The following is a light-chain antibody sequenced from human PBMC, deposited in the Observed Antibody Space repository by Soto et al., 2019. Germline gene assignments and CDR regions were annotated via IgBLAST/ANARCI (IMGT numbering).Light chain of an antibody. Sequence: EIVLTQSPATVSFGAWEVATLSCRASQSGSSNLAWYQQKPGQAPRLLIYGASTRATGIPARFSGSGSGTEFTLTISSLQSQDFAVYYCQQYHNWPQTFGQGTKVDIK. CDR2: GAS. J-gene: IGKJ1*01. V-gene: IGKV3-15*01. CDR3: QQYHNWPQT. CDR1: QSGSSN.